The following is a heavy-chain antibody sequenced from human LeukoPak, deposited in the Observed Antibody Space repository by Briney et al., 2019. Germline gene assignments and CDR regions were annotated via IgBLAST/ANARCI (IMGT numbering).Heavy chain of an antibody. V-gene: IGHV3-7*01. J-gene: IGHJ3*02. CDR1: EFTFSTYW. CDR3: ASDPFTISAYDAFNI. Sequence: GGSLRLSCAASEFTFSTYWMSWVRQAPGKGLEWVANINQDGSDKYYVDSVKGRLTISRDNAKKSLYLQMNSLRVEDTTVYYCASDPFTISAYDAFNIWGQGTVVTVSS. D-gene: IGHD3-3*02. CDR2: INQDGSDK.